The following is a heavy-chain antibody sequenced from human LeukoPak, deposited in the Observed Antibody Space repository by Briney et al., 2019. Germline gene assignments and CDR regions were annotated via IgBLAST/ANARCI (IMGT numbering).Heavy chain of an antibody. V-gene: IGHV3-74*01. CDR2: LDSDGYTT. J-gene: IGHJ4*02. D-gene: IGHD5-12*01. CDR1: GFTFSSYR. CDR3: TRAKGVATIDY. Sequence: PGGSLRLSCAASGFTFSSYRMNWVRQAPGKGLVWVSRLDSDGYTTNYADSVKGRFAISRDNAKNTLYLQMNSLRAEDTAVYYCTRAKGVATIDYWGQGTLVTVSS.